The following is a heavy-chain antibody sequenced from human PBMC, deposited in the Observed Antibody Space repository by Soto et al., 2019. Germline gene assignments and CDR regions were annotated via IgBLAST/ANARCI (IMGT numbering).Heavy chain of an antibody. CDR3: AESGGQHYYYGLDV. V-gene: IGHV1-69*12. D-gene: IGHD3-10*01. J-gene: IGHJ6*02. CDR2: IIPIFGTA. CDR1: GGTFSSYA. Sequence: QVQLVQSGAEVKKPGSSVKVSCKASGGTFSSYAISWVRQAPGQGLEWMGGIIPIFGTANYAQKFQGRVTITADESTSTAYMELSSLRPEDTAVYYCAESGGQHYYYGLDVSGQGTTVTVSS.